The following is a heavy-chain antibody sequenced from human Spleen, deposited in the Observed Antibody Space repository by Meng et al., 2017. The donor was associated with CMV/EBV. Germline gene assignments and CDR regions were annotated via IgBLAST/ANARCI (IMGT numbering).Heavy chain of an antibody. D-gene: IGHD2-2*01. J-gene: IGHJ6*02. CDR1: GFTFSDYY. CDR3: ARDAVVPAALHPYYYYGMDV. V-gene: IGHV3-11*01. Sequence: LSLTCAASGFTFSDYYMSWIRQAPGKGLEWVSYISSSGSTIYYADSVKGRFTISRDNAKNSLYLQMNSLRAEDTAVYYCARDAVVPAALHPYYYYGMDVWGQGTTVTVSS. CDR2: ISSSGSTI.